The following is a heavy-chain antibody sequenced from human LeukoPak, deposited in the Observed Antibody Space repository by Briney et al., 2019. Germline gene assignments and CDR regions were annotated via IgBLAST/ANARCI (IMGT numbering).Heavy chain of an antibody. CDR1: GGSFSGYY. D-gene: IGHD3-10*01. V-gene: IGHV4-34*01. CDR3: ARGHRMVRGVISPRPDY. J-gene: IGHJ4*02. Sequence: SETLSLTCAVYGGSFSGYYWSWIRQPPGKGLEWIGEINHSGSTNYNPSLKSRVTISVDTSKNQFSLRLSSVTAADTAVYYCARGHRMVRGVISPRPDYWGQGTLVTVSS. CDR2: INHSGST.